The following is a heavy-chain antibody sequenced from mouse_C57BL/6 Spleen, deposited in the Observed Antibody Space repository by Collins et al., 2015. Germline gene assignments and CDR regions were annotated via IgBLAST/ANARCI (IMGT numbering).Heavy chain of an antibody. CDR2: IYPGDGDT. CDR1: GYAFSSYW. Sequence: QVQLQQSGAELVKPGASVKISCKASGYAFSSYWMNWVKQRPGKGLEWIGQIYPGDGDTNYNGKFKGKATLTADKSSSTAYMQLSRLTLRLCVYFCARLRNWAYYAMDYWGQGTSVTVSS. CDR3: ARLRNWAYYAMDY. V-gene: IGHV1-80*01. J-gene: IGHJ4*01. D-gene: IGHD4-1*01.